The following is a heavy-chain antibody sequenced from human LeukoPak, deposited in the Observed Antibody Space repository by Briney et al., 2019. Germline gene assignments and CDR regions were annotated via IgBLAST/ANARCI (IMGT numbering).Heavy chain of an antibody. V-gene: IGHV4-39*01. CDR1: GGSISSSSSSFY. CDR2: IYHSGST. Sequence: PSETLSLTCTVSGGSISSSSSSFYWGWIRQPPGKGLEWIGSIYHSGSTYYNPSFKSRVTISVDTSKNQFSLKLNSVTAADTAVYYCARHGQAPYYYYYYMDVWGKGTTVTVSS. CDR3: ARHGQAPYYYYYYMDV. J-gene: IGHJ6*03.